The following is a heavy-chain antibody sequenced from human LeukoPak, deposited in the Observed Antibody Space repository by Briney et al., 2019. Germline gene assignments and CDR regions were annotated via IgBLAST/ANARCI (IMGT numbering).Heavy chain of an antibody. J-gene: IGHJ4*02. Sequence: SETLSLTCTVSGGSINKYYWSWIRQSPGKGLEWLGYVHDSAGPIYNPSLKSRVTISVVTSKTQFSLKVTSVTTADTAVYYCAKGRKDFDTNLGPFDSWGQGILVTVSS. CDR3: AKGRKDFDTNLGPFDS. CDR2: VHDSAGP. V-gene: IGHV4-59*01. D-gene: IGHD3-9*01. CDR1: GGSINKYY.